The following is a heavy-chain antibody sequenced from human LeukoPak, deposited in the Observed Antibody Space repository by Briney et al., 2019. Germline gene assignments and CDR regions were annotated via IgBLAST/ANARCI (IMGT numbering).Heavy chain of an antibody. Sequence: ASVKVSCKASGYTFTRYYMHWVRQAPGQGLEWMGMINPTVGSTNYAQKFQGRVTLTRDTSTSTVYMELSSLRSEDTALYYCARGYCSCSNCYVWFDPWGQGTLVTVSS. D-gene: IGHD2-15*01. V-gene: IGHV1-46*01. CDR2: INPTVGST. J-gene: IGHJ5*02. CDR1: GYTFTRYY. CDR3: ARGYCSCSNCYVWFDP.